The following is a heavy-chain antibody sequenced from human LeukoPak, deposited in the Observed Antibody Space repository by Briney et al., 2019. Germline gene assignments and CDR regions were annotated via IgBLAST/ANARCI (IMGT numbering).Heavy chain of an antibody. Sequence: PGGSLRLSCAASGFTFSSYAMSWVRQAPGRGLEWVSYTSSSGRTFYYADSVKGRSTISRDNGKNSLYLQMNSLRVEDTAVYYCARDSRGSSWFFDYWGQGALVTVSS. CDR2: TSSSGRTF. D-gene: IGHD6-13*01. CDR3: ARDSRGSSWFFDY. V-gene: IGHV3-48*01. J-gene: IGHJ4*02. CDR1: GFTFSSYA.